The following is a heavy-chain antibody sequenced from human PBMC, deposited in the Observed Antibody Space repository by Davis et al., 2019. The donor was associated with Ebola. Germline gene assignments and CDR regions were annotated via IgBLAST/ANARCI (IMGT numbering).Heavy chain of an antibody. Sequence: GESLKISCAASGFTFSSYWMSWVRQAPGKGLEWVSYISSGSSTIYYAASVKGRFTISRDNAKNSLYLQMNSLRAEDTAVYYCAKSGLSFGVVKYHYGMDVWGKGTTVTVSS. CDR2: ISSGSSTI. D-gene: IGHD3-3*01. CDR3: AKSGLSFGVVKYHYGMDV. CDR1: GFTFSSYW. J-gene: IGHJ6*04. V-gene: IGHV3-48*01.